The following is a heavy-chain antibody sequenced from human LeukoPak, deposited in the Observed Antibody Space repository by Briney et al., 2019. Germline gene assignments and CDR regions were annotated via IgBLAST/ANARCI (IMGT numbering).Heavy chain of an antibody. D-gene: IGHD3-22*01. Sequence: GGSLRLSCATSGFTFSSYEMNWVRQAPGKGPEWVSYISSSDRTTHYADSVKGRFTISRDNAKNSLHLQMNSLRAEDTAVYYCAREKSDYFDSSGYALDFDYWGQGTLVTVSS. J-gene: IGHJ4*02. CDR1: GFTFSSYE. CDR3: AREKSDYFDSSGYALDFDY. V-gene: IGHV3-48*03. CDR2: ISSSDRTT.